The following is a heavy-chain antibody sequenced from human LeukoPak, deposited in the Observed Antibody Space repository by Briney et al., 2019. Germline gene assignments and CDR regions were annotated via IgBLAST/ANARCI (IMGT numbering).Heavy chain of an antibody. Sequence: SETLSLTCTVSGGSISSYYWSWIRQPAGKGLEWIGEINHSGSTNYNPSLKSRVTISVDTSKNQFSLKLSSVTAADTAVYYCARVGCSSTSCYTGGGYYYYYGVDVWGQGTTVTVSS. D-gene: IGHD2-2*02. CDR2: INHSGST. CDR1: GGSISSYY. V-gene: IGHV4-34*01. J-gene: IGHJ6*02. CDR3: ARVGCSSTSCYTGGGYYYYYGVDV.